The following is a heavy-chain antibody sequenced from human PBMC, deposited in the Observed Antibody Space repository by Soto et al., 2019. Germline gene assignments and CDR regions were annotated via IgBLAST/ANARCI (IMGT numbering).Heavy chain of an antibody. CDR2: ARNKVHSYTT. V-gene: IGHV3-72*01. D-gene: IGHD3-22*01. J-gene: IGHJ6*02. CDR1: GFTFNDHF. CDR3: AKDSYYDSSGYAPPTYGMDV. Sequence: GGSLRLSCAASGFTFNDHFMDWVRQAPGKGLEWVGRARNKVHSYTTAYAASVGGRFTISRDDSKNSLYLQMNSLETEDTAVYYCAKDSYYDSSGYAPPTYGMDVWGQGTTVTVSS.